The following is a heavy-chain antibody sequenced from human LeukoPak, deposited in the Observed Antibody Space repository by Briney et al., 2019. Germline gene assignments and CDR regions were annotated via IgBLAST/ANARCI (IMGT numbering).Heavy chain of an antibody. CDR1: GFTFSSYS. CDR2: ISSSSSYI. J-gene: IGHJ4*02. V-gene: IGHV3-21*01. Sequence: GGSLRLSCAASGFTFSSYSMNWVRQAPGKGLEWVSSISSSSSYIYYADSVKGRFTISRANAKNSLYLQMNSLRAEDTAVYYCARGSRVLRLGELSFPGGGQGTLVTVSS. CDR3: ARGSRVLRLGELSFPG. D-gene: IGHD3-16*02.